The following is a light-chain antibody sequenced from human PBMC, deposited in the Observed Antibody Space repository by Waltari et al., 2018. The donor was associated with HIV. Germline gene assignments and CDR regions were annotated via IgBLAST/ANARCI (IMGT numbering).Light chain of an antibody. CDR3: SSYSRTSTFV. J-gene: IGLJ1*01. CDR1: RSDIGDYDF. Sequence: QSALTQPASVSGSPGQSITISCTGTRSDIGDYDFVAWYQQHPGKAPKLMIYDVIQRPSGVSFRCSGSKSGNTASLTISGLQAEDEADYYCSSYSRTSTFVFGTGTKVTVL. CDR2: DVI. V-gene: IGLV2-14*03.